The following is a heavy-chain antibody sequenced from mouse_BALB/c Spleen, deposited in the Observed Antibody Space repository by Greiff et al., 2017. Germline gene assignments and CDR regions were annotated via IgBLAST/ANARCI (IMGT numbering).Heavy chain of an antibody. J-gene: IGHJ4*01. CDR3: AIGARVYYAMDY. D-gene: IGHD3-3*01. Sequence: QVQLQQPGAELVMPGASVKMSCKASGYTFTDYWMHWVKQRPGQGLEWIGAIDTSDSYTSYNQKFKGKATLTVDESSSTAYMQLSSLTSEDSAVYYCAIGARVYYAMDYWGQGTSVTVSS. CDR2: IDTSDSYT. CDR1: GYTFTDYW. V-gene: IGHV1-69*01.